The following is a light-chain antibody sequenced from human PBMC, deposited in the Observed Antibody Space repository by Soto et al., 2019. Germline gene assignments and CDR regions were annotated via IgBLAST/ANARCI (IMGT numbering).Light chain of an antibody. CDR2: VNT. CDR1: SSNIGAGYD. V-gene: IGLV1-40*01. Sequence: QSVLTQPPSVSGAPGQRVTISCTGSSSNIGAGYDVHWYQQLPGTAPKLLIYVNTNRPSGVPDWFSGSKSGTSASLAITGLQAEDEADYYCQSYDNSLSGSEVFGGGTKLTVL. J-gene: IGLJ3*02. CDR3: QSYDNSLSGSEV.